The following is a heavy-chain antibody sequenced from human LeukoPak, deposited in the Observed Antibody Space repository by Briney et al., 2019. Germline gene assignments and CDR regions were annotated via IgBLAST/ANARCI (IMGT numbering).Heavy chain of an antibody. CDR3: ASPHYEY. Sequence: SETLSLTCTVSGGSISSYYWSWIRQPPGKGLEWIGSIYHSGSTYYNPSLKSRVTISVDTSKNQFSLKLSSVTAADTAVYYCASPHYEYWGQGTLVTVSS. CDR2: IYHSGST. CDR1: GGSISSYY. J-gene: IGHJ1*01. D-gene: IGHD4-17*01. V-gene: IGHV4-59*08.